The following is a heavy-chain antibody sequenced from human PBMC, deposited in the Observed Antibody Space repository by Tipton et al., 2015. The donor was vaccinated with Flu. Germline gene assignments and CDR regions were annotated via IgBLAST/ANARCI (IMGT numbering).Heavy chain of an antibody. J-gene: IGHJ3*02. CDR2: IYYSGST. CDR3: ARTGGLYAFYI. D-gene: IGHD1-26*01. V-gene: IGHV4-59*01. CDR1: GGSISSYY. Sequence: TLSLTCTVSGGSISSYYWSWIRQPPGKGLEWIGYIYYSGSTNYNPSLKSRVIIPVDTSKNQFSLKLSSVTAADTAVYYCARTGGLYAFYIWGQGAMVTVSS.